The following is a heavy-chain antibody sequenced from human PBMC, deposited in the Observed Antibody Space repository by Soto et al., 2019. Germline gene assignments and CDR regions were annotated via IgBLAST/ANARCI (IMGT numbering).Heavy chain of an antibody. CDR3: AKGEEGYVFSSFDY. D-gene: IGHD5-12*01. V-gene: IGHV3-23*01. CDR2: ITSTGSST. Sequence: EVQLLESGGGVVQPGGSLRLSCAASGFIFGDYAMTWVRQAPGRGLEWVSAITSTGSSTYFADSVKGRITISRDNSKNTVSLQMDSLRAEDTAIYYCAKGEEGYVFSSFDYWGQGALVTVSS. CDR1: GFIFGDYA. J-gene: IGHJ4*02.